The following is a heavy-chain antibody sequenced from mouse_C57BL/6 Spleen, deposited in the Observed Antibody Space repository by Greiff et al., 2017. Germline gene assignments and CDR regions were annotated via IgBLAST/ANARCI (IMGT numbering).Heavy chain of an antibody. CDR2: ISYDGSN. Sequence: VQLQESGPGLVKPSQSLSLTCSVTGYSFTSCYYWNWIRQLPGDKLEWMGYISYDGSNNYNPSLKNRISITRDTSKNQYFLKLNSVTTEDTATYYCAREGANPDVWGTGTTVTVSS. J-gene: IGHJ1*03. CDR1: GYSFTSCYY. CDR3: AREGANPDV. D-gene: IGHD3-1*01. V-gene: IGHV3-6*01.